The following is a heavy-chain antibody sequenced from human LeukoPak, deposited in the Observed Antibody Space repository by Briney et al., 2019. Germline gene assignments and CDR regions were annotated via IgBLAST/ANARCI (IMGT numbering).Heavy chain of an antibody. J-gene: IGHJ4*02. V-gene: IGHV1-8*01. CDR1: GFTFTNYD. CDR3: ARGTALASPLEY. D-gene: IGHD1-1*01. CDR2: LNPKSGDT. Sequence: ASVKVSCKASGFTFTNYDINGVRQAPGQGLEWMGWLNPKSGDTGYAQKFQGRVAMSRDTSITTAYMEVSGLTSDDTAVYYCARGTALASPLEYWGQGTLVIVSS.